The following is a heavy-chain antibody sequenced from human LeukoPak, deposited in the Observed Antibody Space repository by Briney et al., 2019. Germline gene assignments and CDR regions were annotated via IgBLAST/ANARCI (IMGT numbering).Heavy chain of an antibody. J-gene: IGHJ4*02. CDR2: IYTSGST. CDR3: ARDGAAGQLWPPYYFDY. D-gene: IGHD5-18*01. Sequence: SETLSLTCTVSGGSISSYHWSWLRQPAGKGLEWIGRIYTSGSTNYNPSLKSRVTMSVDTSKNQFSLKLSSVTAADTAVYYCARDGAAGQLWPPYYFDYWGQGTLVTVSS. V-gene: IGHV4-4*07. CDR1: GGSISSYH.